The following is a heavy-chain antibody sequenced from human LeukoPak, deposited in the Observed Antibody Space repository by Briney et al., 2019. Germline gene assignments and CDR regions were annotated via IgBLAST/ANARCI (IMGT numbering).Heavy chain of an antibody. CDR3: ARDEAGRVDY. V-gene: IGHV3-66*01. CDR2: IYSGGST. Sequence: PGGSLRLSCAASGFTVSSNYMSWVRQAPGKGLEWVSVIYSGGSTYYADSVKGRFTISRDNAKNTLYLQMNSLRAEDTAVYYCARDEAGRVDYWGQGTLVTISS. J-gene: IGHJ4*02. CDR1: GFTVSSNY.